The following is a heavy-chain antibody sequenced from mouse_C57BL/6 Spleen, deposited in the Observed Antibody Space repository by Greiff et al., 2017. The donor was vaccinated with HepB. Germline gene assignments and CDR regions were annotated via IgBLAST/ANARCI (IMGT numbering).Heavy chain of an antibody. V-gene: IGHV1-85*01. J-gene: IGHJ4*01. CDR3: ARWDYGSSYDAMDY. CDR1: GYTFTSYD. CDR2: IYPRDGST. D-gene: IGHD1-1*01. Sequence: QVQLQQSGPELVKPGASVKLSCKASGYTFTSYDINWVQQRPGQGLEWIGWIYPRDGSTKYNEKFKGKATLTVDTSSSTAYMELHSLTSEDSAVYFCARWDYGSSYDAMDYWGQGTSVTVSS.